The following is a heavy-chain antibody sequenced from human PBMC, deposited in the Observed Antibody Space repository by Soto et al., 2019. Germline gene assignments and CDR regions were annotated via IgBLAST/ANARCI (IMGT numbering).Heavy chain of an antibody. J-gene: IGHJ5*02. V-gene: IGHV3-23*01. Sequence: PGGSLRLSCAASGFTFSSYAMNWVRQAPGKGLEWISVISNSGHSAYYADSVKGQFTISRDNSKNTLYLQIKSLRAEDTAAYYCAKGGPTFLNWFGPWGQGTLVTVYS. D-gene: IGHD5-12*01. CDR2: ISNSGHSA. CDR1: GFTFSSYA. CDR3: AKGGPTFLNWFGP.